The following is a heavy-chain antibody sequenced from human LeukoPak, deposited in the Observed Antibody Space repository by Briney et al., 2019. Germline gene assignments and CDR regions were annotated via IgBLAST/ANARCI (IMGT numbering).Heavy chain of an antibody. J-gene: IGHJ6*02. CDR2: ISSGT. CDR3: ARDYYDKWYGMDV. CDR1: GFIFSDYY. D-gene: IGHD3-22*01. V-gene: IGHV3-11*01. Sequence: NSGGSLRLSCAASGFIFSDYYMSWIRQAPGKGLEWAAYISSGTYYADSVKGRFTISRDNAKNSLYLQMNSLRAEDTAVYYCARDYYDKWYGMDVWGQGTTVTVSS.